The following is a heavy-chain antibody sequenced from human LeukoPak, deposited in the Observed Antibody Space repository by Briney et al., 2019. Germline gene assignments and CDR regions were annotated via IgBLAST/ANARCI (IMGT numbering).Heavy chain of an antibody. V-gene: IGHV4-34*01. Sequence: PSETLSLTCAVYGGSFSGYYWSWIRQPPGKGLEWIGEINHSGSTNYNPSLKSRVTISVDKSKNQFSLKLSSVTAADTAVYYCARWPVGDYYYYMDVWGKGTTVTVSS. CDR2: INHSGST. CDR1: GGSFSGYY. CDR3: ARWPVGDYYYYMDV. D-gene: IGHD3-16*01. J-gene: IGHJ6*03.